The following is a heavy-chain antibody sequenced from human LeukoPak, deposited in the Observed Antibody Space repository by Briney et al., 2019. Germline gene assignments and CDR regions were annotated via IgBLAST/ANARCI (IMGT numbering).Heavy chain of an antibody. Sequence: GSLRLSCAASGLTFSSYGMSWVRQPPGKGLEWIGEINHSGSTNYNPSLKSRVTISVDTSKNQFSLKLSSVTAADTAVYYCARTRDYYGSGSYSDYWGQGTLVTVSS. D-gene: IGHD3-10*01. V-gene: IGHV4-34*01. CDR2: INHSGST. CDR3: ARTRDYYGSGSYSDY. J-gene: IGHJ4*02. CDR1: GLTFSSYG.